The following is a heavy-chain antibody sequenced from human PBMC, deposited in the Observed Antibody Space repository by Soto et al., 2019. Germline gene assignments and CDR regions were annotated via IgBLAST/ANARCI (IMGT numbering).Heavy chain of an antibody. V-gene: IGHV3-33*01. CDR1: GFTFISHG. CDR3: ARVSSSSSYTIDY. J-gene: IGHJ4*02. D-gene: IGHD6-13*01. CDR2: IWNDGSNK. Sequence: PGGSLRLSCAASGFTFISHGMRWVRQAPGKGLEWVAVIWNDGSNKYYADSVKGRFTISRDNSKNTLYLQMNSLRAEEDTAVYYCARVSSSSSYTIDYWGQGTLVTVS.